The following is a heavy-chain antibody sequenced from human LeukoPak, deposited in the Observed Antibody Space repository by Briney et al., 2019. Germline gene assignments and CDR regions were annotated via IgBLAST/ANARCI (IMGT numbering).Heavy chain of an antibody. CDR3: ARPPFSVVVTAISVYFDY. V-gene: IGHV3-30-3*01. J-gene: IGHJ4*02. CDR1: GFTFSSYA. CDR2: ISYDGSNK. Sequence: PGGSLRLSCAASGFTFSSYAMHWVRQAPGKGLEWVAVISYDGSNKYYADSVKGRFTISRDNSKNTLYLQMNSLRAEDTAVYYCARPPFSVVVTAISVYFDYWSQGTLVTVSS. D-gene: IGHD2-21*02.